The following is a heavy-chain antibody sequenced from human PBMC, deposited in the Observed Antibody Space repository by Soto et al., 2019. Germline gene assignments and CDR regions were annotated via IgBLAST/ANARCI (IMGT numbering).Heavy chain of an antibody. D-gene: IGHD6-13*01. CDR2: ISSSGSTI. Sequence: GGSLILSCAPSRFTLSCYYMTWIRQAPGKGLEWVSYISSSGSTIYYADSVKGRFTISRDNAKNSLYLQMNSLRAEDTAVYYCAGRIAAAGGSFRRGPRTLVTVS. J-gene: IGHJ4*02. CDR3: AGRIAAAGGSFR. CDR1: RFTLSCYY. V-gene: IGHV3-11*01.